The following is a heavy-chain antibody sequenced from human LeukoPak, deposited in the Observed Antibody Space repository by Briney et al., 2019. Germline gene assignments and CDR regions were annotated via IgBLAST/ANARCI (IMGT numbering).Heavy chain of an antibody. D-gene: IGHD2-2*01. CDR3: ARVVVVPAAISAFDI. J-gene: IGHJ3*02. CDR1: GGSISSYY. Sequence: SETLSLTCTVSGGSISSYYWSWIRQPPGKGLEWIGYIYYSGSTNYNPSLKSRVTISVDTSKNQSSLKLSSVTAADTAVYYCARVVVVPAAISAFDIWGQGTMVTVSS. CDR2: IYYSGST. V-gene: IGHV4-59*01.